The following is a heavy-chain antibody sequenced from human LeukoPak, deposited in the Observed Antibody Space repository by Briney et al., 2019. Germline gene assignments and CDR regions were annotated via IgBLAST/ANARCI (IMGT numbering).Heavy chain of an antibody. Sequence: PSETLSLTCTVSDFSISSGYYWGWIRQPPGKGLEWIGSIYHSGSTYYNPSLNSRVIISVDTSKNQFSLKLSSVTAADTAVYYCARALGYYCDPWGQGTLVTVSS. D-gene: IGHD3-10*01. J-gene: IGHJ5*02. CDR3: ARALGYYCDP. V-gene: IGHV4-38-2*02. CDR2: IYHSGST. CDR1: DFSISSGYY.